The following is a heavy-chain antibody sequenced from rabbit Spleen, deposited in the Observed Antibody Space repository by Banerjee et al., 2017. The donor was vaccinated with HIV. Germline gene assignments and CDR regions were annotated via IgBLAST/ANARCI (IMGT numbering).Heavy chain of an antibody. Sequence: QEQLEESGGDLVKPEGSLTLTCTASGFTLSSYWICWVRQTPGKGPEWIACIYNGDGSTYYASWAKGRFTISKTSSTTVTLQMTSLTAADTATYFCGRGGNIHNWGLWGPGTLVTVS. J-gene: IGHJ4*01. CDR1: GFTLSSYW. CDR3: GRGGNIHNWGL. V-gene: IGHV1S45*01. CDR2: IYNGDGST. D-gene: IGHD1-1*01.